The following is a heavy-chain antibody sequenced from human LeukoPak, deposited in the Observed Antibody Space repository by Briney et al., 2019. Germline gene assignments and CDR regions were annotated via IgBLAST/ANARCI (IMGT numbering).Heavy chain of an antibody. CDR1: GYTFTSYD. CDR2: MNPNSGNT. V-gene: IGHV1-8*01. D-gene: IGHD1-26*01. Sequence: ASVKVSCKASGYTFTSYDINWVRHATGQGLEWMGWMNPNSGNTGYAQKFQGRVTMTRNTSISTAYMELSSLRSEDTAVYYCARSRRGGSKYYFDYWGQGTLVTVSS. J-gene: IGHJ4*02. CDR3: ARSRRGGSKYYFDY.